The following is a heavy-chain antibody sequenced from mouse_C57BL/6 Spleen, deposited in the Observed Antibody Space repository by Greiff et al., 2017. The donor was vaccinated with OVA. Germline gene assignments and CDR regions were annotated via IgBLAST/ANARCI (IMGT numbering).Heavy chain of an antibody. CDR2: IYPSDSET. CDR1: GYTFTSYW. J-gene: IGHJ1*03. D-gene: IGHD1-1*02. V-gene: IGHV1-61*01. CDR3: ERGWEGYFDV. Sequence: QVQLQQPGAELVRPGSSVKLSCKASGYTFTSYWMDWVKQRPGQGLEWIGNIYPSDSETYYNQKFKDKATLTVDKSSSTAYMQLSSLTSEDSAVYYCERGWEGYFDVWGTGTTVTVSS.